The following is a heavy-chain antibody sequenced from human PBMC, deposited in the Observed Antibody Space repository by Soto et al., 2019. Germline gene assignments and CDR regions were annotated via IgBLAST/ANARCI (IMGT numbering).Heavy chain of an antibody. Sequence: QVQLVESGGGVVQPGRSLRLSCAASGSTFSSYDIHWVRQAPGKGLEWVAHISPDGSKKYYADSVKGRFTISRDNARNTVYLQMNSLRGEDTAVYYCARGPSHGAFDIWGQGTMVTVSS. CDR3: ARGPSHGAFDI. J-gene: IGHJ3*02. V-gene: IGHV3-30*04. CDR1: GSTFSSYD. CDR2: ISPDGSKK.